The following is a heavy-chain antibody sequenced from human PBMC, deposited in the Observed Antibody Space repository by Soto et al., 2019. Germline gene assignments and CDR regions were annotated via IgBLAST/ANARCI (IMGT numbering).Heavy chain of an antibody. CDR3: ARELVEGGAQLWSRHHYYFDY. Sequence: EVQLVESGGGLVKPGGSLRLSCAASGFTFSSYSMNWVRQAPGKGLEWVSSISSSSSYIYYADSVKGRFTISRDNAKNSLYLQMNSLRAEDTAVYYWARELVEGGAQLWSRHHYYFDYWGQGTLVTVSS. D-gene: IGHD5-18*01. J-gene: IGHJ4*02. CDR2: ISSSSSYI. CDR1: GFTFSSYS. V-gene: IGHV3-21*01.